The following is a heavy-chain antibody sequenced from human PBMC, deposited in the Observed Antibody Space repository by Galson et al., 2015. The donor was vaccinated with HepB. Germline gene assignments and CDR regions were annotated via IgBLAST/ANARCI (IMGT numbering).Heavy chain of an antibody. D-gene: IGHD6-13*01. Sequence: TLSFTCAVSGDSISSGGYSWSWIRQPPGKGLEWIGYIYHSGRANYNPSLKSRVTMSVDKSKNNFSLNLNSVTAADTVVYYCARVPPATWYGYFDSWGPGTLVTVSS. J-gene: IGHJ4*02. CDR3: ARVPPATWYGYFDS. V-gene: IGHV4-30-2*01. CDR1: GDSISSGGYS. CDR2: IYHSGRA.